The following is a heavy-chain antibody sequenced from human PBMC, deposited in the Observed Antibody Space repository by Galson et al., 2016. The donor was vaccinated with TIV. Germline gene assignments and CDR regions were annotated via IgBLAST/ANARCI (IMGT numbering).Heavy chain of an antibody. CDR3: ARDIPCGGSCYFFDD. D-gene: IGHD2-15*01. Sequence: SVKVSYKASGGTFNNYAINWVRQAPGQGLEWMGGILPISATTNYAQNFQDRVTITTGESTSTVYMELTSLRSEDTAVYFCARDIPCGGSCYFFDDWGQGTLVTVSS. CDR2: ILPISATT. CDR1: GGTFNNYA. V-gene: IGHV1-69*05. J-gene: IGHJ4*02.